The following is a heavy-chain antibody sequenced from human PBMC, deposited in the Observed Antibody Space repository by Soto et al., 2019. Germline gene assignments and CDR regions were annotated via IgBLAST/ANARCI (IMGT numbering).Heavy chain of an antibody. J-gene: IGHJ6*02. CDR3: ARGPHPEYSSGWYGAYYYYGMDV. Sequence: ASVKVSCKASGYTFTSYDINWVRQATGQGLEWMGWMNPNSGNTGYAQKFQGRVTMTRNTSISTDYMELSSLRSEDTAVYYCARGPHPEYSSGWYGAYYYYGMDVWGQGTTVTVSS. CDR2: MNPNSGNT. CDR1: GYTFTSYD. D-gene: IGHD6-19*01. V-gene: IGHV1-8*01.